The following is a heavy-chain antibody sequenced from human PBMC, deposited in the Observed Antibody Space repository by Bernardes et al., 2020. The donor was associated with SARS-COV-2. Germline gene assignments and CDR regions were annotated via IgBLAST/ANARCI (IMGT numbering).Heavy chain of an antibody. CDR2: ISGDGSTT. D-gene: IGHD2-21*01. V-gene: IGHV3-74*01. CDR1: GFTFSSYW. Sequence: VGSLRLSCTASGFTFSSYWMHWVRQAPGKGLVWVSRISGDGSTTTYADSVKGRFTISRDNARNTLYLQMSSLRDEDTALYYCVRGPSDGHGRFEYWGQGTLGTVSS. J-gene: IGHJ4*02. CDR3: VRGPSDGHGRFEY.